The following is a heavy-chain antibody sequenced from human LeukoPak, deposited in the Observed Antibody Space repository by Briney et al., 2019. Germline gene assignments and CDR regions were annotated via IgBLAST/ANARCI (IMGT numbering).Heavy chain of an antibody. Sequence: GGSLRLSCAASGFTFSNYAMSWVRQAPGKGLEWVANIKQDGSEKYYVDSVKGRFTISRDNAKNSLYLQMNSLRAEDTAVYYCARRGLWFDAFDIWGQGTMVTVSS. CDR3: ARRGLWFDAFDI. J-gene: IGHJ3*02. V-gene: IGHV3-7*01. CDR1: GFTFSNYA. CDR2: IKQDGSEK. D-gene: IGHD3-10*01.